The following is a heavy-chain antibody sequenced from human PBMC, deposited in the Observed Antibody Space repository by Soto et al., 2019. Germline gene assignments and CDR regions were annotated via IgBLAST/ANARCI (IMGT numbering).Heavy chain of an antibody. V-gene: IGHV3-30-3*01. D-gene: IGHD6-25*01. Sequence: QVQVVESGGGVVQPGRSLRLSCAASGFTFSSYAIHWVRQAPGKGLEWVAVISYDGSNKYYADSVKGRFTISRDNSKNTLYRQMNSLRVEDTAVYYCAREGRLGSGFDYWGQGTLVTVSS. CDR1: GFTFSSYA. J-gene: IGHJ4*02. CDR3: AREGRLGSGFDY. CDR2: ISYDGSNK.